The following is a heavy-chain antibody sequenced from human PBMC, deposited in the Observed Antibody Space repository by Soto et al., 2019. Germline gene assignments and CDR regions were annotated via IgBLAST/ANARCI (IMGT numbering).Heavy chain of an antibody. J-gene: IGHJ6*02. Sequence: GASVKVSCKASGYTFTSYGISWVRQAPGQGLEWMGWISAYNGNTNYAQKLQGRVTMTTDTSTSTAYMELRSLRSDDTAVYYCARAFFSASGVTAAAGTDYYYYYGVDVWGQGTTVTVSS. CDR3: ARAFFSASGVTAAAGTDYYYYYGVDV. CDR1: GYTFTSYG. CDR2: ISAYNGNT. D-gene: IGHD6-13*01. V-gene: IGHV1-18*01.